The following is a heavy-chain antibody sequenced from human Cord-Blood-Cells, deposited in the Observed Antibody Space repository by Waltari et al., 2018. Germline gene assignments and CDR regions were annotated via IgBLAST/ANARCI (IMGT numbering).Heavy chain of an antibody. V-gene: IGHV3-11*01. CDR3: ASGGDLRDAFDI. Sequence: QVQLVDSGGGLVKPGGSLRPSCSCSGFTFSDSHISCTPQAPGKGLEWGSYISSSGSTIYYADSVKGGFTIARDNAKNSLYLQMNSLRAEDTAVYYCASGGDLRDAFDIWGQGTMVTVSS. J-gene: IGHJ3*02. CDR1: GFTFSDSH. D-gene: IGHD3-16*01. CDR2: ISSSGSTI.